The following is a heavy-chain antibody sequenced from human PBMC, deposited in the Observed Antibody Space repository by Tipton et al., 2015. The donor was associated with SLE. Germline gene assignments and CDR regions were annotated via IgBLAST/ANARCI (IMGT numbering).Heavy chain of an antibody. CDR2: INPNSGGT. CDR3: ARGPIADYDFWSGYYTDPQYYFDY. J-gene: IGHJ4*02. D-gene: IGHD3-3*01. V-gene: IGHV1-2*06. CDR1: GYTFTGYY. Sequence: QLVQSGAEVKKPGASVKVSCKASGYTFTGYYMYWVRQAPGQGLEWMGRINPNSGGTNYAQKFQDRVTMTRDTSISTAYMELSRLRSDDTAVYYCARGPIADYDFWSGYYTDPQYYFDYWGQGTLVTVSS.